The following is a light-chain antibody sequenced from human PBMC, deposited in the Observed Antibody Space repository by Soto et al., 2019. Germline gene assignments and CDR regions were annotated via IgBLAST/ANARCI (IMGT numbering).Light chain of an antibody. V-gene: IGLV1-40*01. CDR3: QSYDNSLSGVV. J-gene: IGLJ2*01. Sequence: QSALAQPPSVSGAPGQRVTISCTGSSSNIGAGYGVHWYQQFQGTAPKLLIYGNNNRPSGVPDRFSGSKSDSSASLAITGLQAEDEADYYCQSYDNSLSGVVFGGGTKLTVL. CDR2: GNN. CDR1: SSNIGAGYG.